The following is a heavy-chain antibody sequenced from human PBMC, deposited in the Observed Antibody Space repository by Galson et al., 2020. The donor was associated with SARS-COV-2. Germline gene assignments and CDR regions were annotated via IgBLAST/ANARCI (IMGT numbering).Heavy chain of an antibody. CDR1: GYSFTDYY. CDR2: VNPNTADM. J-gene: IGHJ4*02. V-gene: IGHV1-2*02. D-gene: IGHD2-21*01. Sequence: ASVKVSCQASGYSFTDYYIHWVRQAPGDGLEWMGWVNPNTADMKYKEKFQGRVSMTRDTSISTAYMELSRLTSDDTAVYYCARDRISEPDDFDYWGQGTLVTVSS. CDR3: ARDRISEPDDFDY.